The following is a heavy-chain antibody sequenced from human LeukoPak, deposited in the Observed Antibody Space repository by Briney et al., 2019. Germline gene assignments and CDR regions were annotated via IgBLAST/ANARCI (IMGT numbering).Heavy chain of an antibody. D-gene: IGHD3-3*02. J-gene: IGHJ4*02. V-gene: IGHV6-1*01. CDR1: GDNVFGSSVA. CDR3: ARGQHSAHDS. CDR2: TYYRSKWYN. Sequence: SQTLSLTCAISGDNVFGSSVAWNWIRQSPSRGLEWLGRTYYRSKWYNDYVVSVKSRITINLDTSKNQLSLQLNSVTPEDTAVYFCARGQHSAHDSWGQGTLVTVSS.